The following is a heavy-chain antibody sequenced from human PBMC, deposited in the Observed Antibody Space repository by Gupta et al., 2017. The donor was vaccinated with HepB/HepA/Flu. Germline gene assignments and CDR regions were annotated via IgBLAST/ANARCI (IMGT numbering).Heavy chain of an antibody. Sequence: QVQLVESGGGVVQPGRSLRLSCTASGFIFYNHGMHWVRQAPGKGLEWVALIWYDGSHKYYADSVKGRFTISRDDSKNTVYLEVNSLRAEDTAMYYCARDRAFYMDVWGKGTTVTVSS. CDR2: IWYDGSHK. CDR1: GFIFYNHG. J-gene: IGHJ6*03. CDR3: ARDRAFYMDV. V-gene: IGHV3-33*01.